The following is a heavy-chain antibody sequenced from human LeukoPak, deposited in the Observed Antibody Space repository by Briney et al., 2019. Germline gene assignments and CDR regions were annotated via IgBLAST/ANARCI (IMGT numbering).Heavy chain of an antibody. V-gene: IGHV4-39*01. D-gene: IGHD2-2*01. J-gene: IGHJ5*02. CDR3: ARPRSQYQLLLVWFDP. CDR2: IYFSGST. CDR1: GGSISSSSYY. Sequence: SETLSLTCTVSGGSISSSSYYWGWIRQPPGRGLEWFGSIYFSGSTYCNPSLKSRDPISVDTANNQLSLKLSSVTAADTAVYYGARPRSQYQLLLVWFDPWGQGTLVTVSS.